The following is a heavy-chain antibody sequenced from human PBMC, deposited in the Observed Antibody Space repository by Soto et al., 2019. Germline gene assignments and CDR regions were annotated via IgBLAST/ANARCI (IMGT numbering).Heavy chain of an antibody. CDR2: INHSGSN. CDR1: GGSISSGDYY. J-gene: IGHJ3*02. V-gene: IGHV4-30-4*01. D-gene: IGHD3-9*01. Sequence: SETLSLTCTVSGGSISSGDYYWSWVRQHPGKGLEWIGEINHSGSNNYSPSLKSRVTMSLDTSKNQFSLKLTSVTAADTAVYYCARGGSNDWQVAFDIWGQGTMVTVSS. CDR3: ARGGSNDWQVAFDI.